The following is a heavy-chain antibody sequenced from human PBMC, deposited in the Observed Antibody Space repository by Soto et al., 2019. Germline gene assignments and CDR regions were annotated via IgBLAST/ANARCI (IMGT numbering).Heavy chain of an antibody. J-gene: IGHJ6*02. CDR1: GGTFSSYA. D-gene: IGHD3-22*01. CDR3: ARDGPYYYDSSPLRPYYGMDV. V-gene: IGHV1-69*12. Sequence: QVQLVQSGAEVKKPGSSVKVSCKASGGTFSSYAISWVRQAPGQGLEWMGGIIPIFGTANYAQKFQGRVTITADESTSTAYMELSSLRSEDTAVYYCARDGPYYYDSSPLRPYYGMDVWGQGTTVTVSS. CDR2: IIPIFGTA.